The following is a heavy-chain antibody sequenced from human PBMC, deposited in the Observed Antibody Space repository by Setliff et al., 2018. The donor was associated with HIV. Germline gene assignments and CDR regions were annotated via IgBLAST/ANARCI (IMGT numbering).Heavy chain of an antibody. V-gene: IGHV4-39*01. CDR3: ATYSASWPDY. D-gene: IGHD6-13*01. CDR2: VFNSGST. Sequence: PSETLSLTCKVSGDSIDSSYYYWAWIRQPPGRGLEWIGTVFNSGSTYYTPSLRGRVTISVDTSKDQFSLKLISVTAADTAVYYCATYSASWPDYWGQGT. CDR1: GDSIDSSYYY. J-gene: IGHJ4*02.